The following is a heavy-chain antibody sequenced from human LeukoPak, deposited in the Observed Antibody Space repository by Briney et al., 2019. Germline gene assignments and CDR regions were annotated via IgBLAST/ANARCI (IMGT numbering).Heavy chain of an antibody. J-gene: IGHJ4*02. V-gene: IGHV1-18*01. Sequence: GASVKVSCKASGYTLTNYGLSWVRQAPGQGLEWMGWISAYNGDTHYAQTVQGRVTMTRDTSTSTAYMELRCLRSDDTAVYYCARDFEHCTTSSCYALFDYWGQGTLVTVSS. CDR3: ARDFEHCTTSSCYALFDY. CDR2: ISAYNGDT. D-gene: IGHD2-2*01. CDR1: GYTLTNYG.